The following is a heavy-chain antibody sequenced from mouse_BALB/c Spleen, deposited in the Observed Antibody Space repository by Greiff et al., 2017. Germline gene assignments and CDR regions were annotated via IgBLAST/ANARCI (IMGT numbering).Heavy chain of an antibody. CDR3: AEVARYWYFDV. CDR1: GYTFTDYA. V-gene: IGHV1-67*01. D-gene: IGHD1-1*02. Sequence: VQLQESGAELVRPGVSVKISCKGSGYTFTDYAMHWVKQSHAKSLEWIGVISTYYGDASYNQKFKGKATMTVDKSSSTAYMELARLTSEDTAVYYCAEVARYWYFDVWGAGTTVTVSS. CDR2: ISTYYGDA. J-gene: IGHJ1*01.